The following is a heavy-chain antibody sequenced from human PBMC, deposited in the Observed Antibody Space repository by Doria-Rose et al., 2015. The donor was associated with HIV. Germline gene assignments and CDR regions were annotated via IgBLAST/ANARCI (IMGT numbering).Heavy chain of an antibody. J-gene: IGHJ4*02. CDR3: ARIKSSRWYHKYYFDF. CDR1: GVSLSSPGMG. Sequence: QITLKESGPVLVKPTETLTLTCTVSGVSLSSPGMGVSWIRQRPGKVHEWLANIYSDDERSYKTSPKSRLTISRGTSKSQVVLTMTDMDPVDTATYYCARIKSSRWYHKYYFDFWGQGTLVIVSA. CDR2: IYSDDER. V-gene: IGHV2-26*01. D-gene: IGHD6-13*01.